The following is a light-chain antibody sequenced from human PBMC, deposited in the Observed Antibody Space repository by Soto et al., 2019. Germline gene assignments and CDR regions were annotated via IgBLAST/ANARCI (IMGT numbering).Light chain of an antibody. V-gene: IGKV4-1*01. CDR3: QKYNSYLYT. J-gene: IGKJ2*01. CDR1: QTILHHSNNKNY. CDR2: CAS. Sequence: DIVMTQSPASVAVSLGERATINCKSSQTILHHSNNKNYLAWYQHKPGQPPKLLINCASTRESGVPDRFSGSGSGTEFTLTISSLQPDDFATYYCQKYNSYLYTCGQGTKLYIK.